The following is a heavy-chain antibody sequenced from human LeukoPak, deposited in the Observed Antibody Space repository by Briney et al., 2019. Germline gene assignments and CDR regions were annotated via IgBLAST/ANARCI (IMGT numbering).Heavy chain of an antibody. Sequence: GGSLRLSCAASGFTFRRFAMSWVRQSPGKGLGWVSAISASDDGTYYADSVKGRFTISRDNFKNTLYLQMNILRAEDTAIYYCARSPVPSCLGAYCYPFDYWGQGNLVTVSS. J-gene: IGHJ4*02. V-gene: IGHV3-23*01. D-gene: IGHD2-21*02. CDR3: ARSPVPSCLGAYCYPFDY. CDR1: GFTFRRFA. CDR2: ISASDDGT.